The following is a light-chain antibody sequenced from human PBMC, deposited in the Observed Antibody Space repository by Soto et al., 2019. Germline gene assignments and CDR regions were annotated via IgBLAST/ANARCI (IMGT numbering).Light chain of an antibody. CDR3: QQVNSYPIT. CDR1: QSISTH. V-gene: IGKV1-9*01. J-gene: IGKJ5*01. CDR2: IAS. Sequence: DIQMTQSPSSLSASVGDRVSITCRASQSISTHLSWYQQKPGRAPKLLIYIASTLQSGVPSRFSGSYSGTEFTLTITSLQPEDFATYYCQQVNSYPITFGQGTRLEIK.